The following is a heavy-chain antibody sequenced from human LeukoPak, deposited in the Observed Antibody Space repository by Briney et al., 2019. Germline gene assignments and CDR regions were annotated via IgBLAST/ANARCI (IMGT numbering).Heavy chain of an antibody. CDR1: GFIFSKYG. CDR2: IWHDGSAE. J-gene: IGHJ4*02. V-gene: IGHV3-33*07. Sequence: PGRSLRLSCAASGFIFSKYGMYWARQAPGEGLDWVAVIWHDGSAEFYADSVKGRFSISRDDSKNTVYLQMNSLRAEDTALYYCAKDSRGGWSGYFDYWGQGIVVTVSS. CDR3: AKDSRGGWSGYFDY. D-gene: IGHD6-19*01.